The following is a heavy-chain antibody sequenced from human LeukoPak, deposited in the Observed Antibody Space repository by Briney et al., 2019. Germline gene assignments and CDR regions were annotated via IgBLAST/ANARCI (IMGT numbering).Heavy chain of an antibody. CDR3: ARSYYYDSSGYYENFDY. CDR2: ISYDGSNK. Sequence: PGGSLRLSCAASRFTFSSYAMHWVRQAPGKGLEWVAVISYDGSNKYYADSVKGRFTISRDNSKDTLYLQMNSLRAEDTAVYYCARSYYYDSSGYYENFDYWGQGTLVTVSS. D-gene: IGHD3-22*01. CDR1: RFTFSSYA. V-gene: IGHV3-30-3*01. J-gene: IGHJ4*02.